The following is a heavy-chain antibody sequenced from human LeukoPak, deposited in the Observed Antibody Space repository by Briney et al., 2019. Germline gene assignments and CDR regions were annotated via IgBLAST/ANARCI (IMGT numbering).Heavy chain of an antibody. CDR2: IFPEDSDS. D-gene: IGHD4-11*01. J-gene: IGHJ4*02. Sequence: GESLKISCQVSGDIFSTHWIAWVRQTPGKGLEWMGRIFPEDSDSRYSPSFQGQVTISADTSVSTTYLQWSSLKASDTAVYYCARHFYPRGRSNHLILPYWGQGTLVTVSS. V-gene: IGHV5-51*01. CDR1: GDIFSTHW. CDR3: ARHFYPRGRSNHLILPY.